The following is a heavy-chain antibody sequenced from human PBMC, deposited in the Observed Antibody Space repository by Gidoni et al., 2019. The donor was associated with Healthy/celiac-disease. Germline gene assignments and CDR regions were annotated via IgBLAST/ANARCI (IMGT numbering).Heavy chain of an antibody. V-gene: IGHV3-30*04. CDR3: ARRAQSFDY. CDR2: ISYDGSNK. Sequence: QVQLVESGGGVVQPGRSLRLPCAAPGFTFRSYAMHWVRQAPGKGLEWVAVISYDGSNKYYADSVKGRFTISRDNSKNTLYLQMNSLRAEDTAVYYCARRAQSFDYWGQGTLVTVSS. CDR1: GFTFRSYA. D-gene: IGHD6-19*01. J-gene: IGHJ4*02.